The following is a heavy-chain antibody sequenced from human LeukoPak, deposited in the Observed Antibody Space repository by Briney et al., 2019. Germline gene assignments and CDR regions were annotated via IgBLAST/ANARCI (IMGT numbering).Heavy chain of an antibody. CDR2: ISYDGSNK. CDR3: AKAPVTSCRGAFCYPFDS. V-gene: IGHV3-30*04. CDR1: GFTFSSYA. D-gene: IGHD2-15*01. J-gene: IGHJ4*02. Sequence: GGSLRLSCAASGFTFSSYAMHWVRQAPGKGLEWVAVISYDGSNKYYADSVRGRFTISRDNSRNTMYLQMNSLRVEDAAVYYCAKAPVTSCRGAFCYPFDSWGQGTLVTVSS.